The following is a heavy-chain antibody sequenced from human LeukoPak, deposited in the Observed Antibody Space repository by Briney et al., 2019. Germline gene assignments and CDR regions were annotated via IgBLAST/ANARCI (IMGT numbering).Heavy chain of an antibody. CDR3: AREVFRYDTNFDY. J-gene: IGHJ4*02. D-gene: IGHD3-9*01. Sequence: PSETLSLTCAVYGGSFSGYYWSWIRQPPGKGLEWIGEINHSGSTNYNPSLKSRVTISVDTSKNQFSLKLSSVTAADTAVYYCAREVFRYDTNFDYWGQGTLVTVSS. V-gene: IGHV4-34*01. CDR2: INHSGST. CDR1: GGSFSGYY.